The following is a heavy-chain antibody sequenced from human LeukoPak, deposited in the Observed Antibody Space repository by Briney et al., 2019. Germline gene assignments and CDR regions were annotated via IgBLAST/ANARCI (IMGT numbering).Heavy chain of an antibody. CDR2: INPNSGGT. CDR3: ARGPLGFCSDRSCSFPLGGWFDP. D-gene: IGHD2-15*01. V-gene: IGHV1-2*02. J-gene: IGHJ5*02. CDR1: GYTFTGYY. Sequence: GASVKVSCKASGYTFTGYYMHWVRQAPGQGLEWMGWINPNSGGTNYAQKFQGRVTMTRDKSIRTAYMELGRLTSDDTAVYYCARGPLGFCSDRSCSFPLGGWFDPWGQGTLVTVSS.